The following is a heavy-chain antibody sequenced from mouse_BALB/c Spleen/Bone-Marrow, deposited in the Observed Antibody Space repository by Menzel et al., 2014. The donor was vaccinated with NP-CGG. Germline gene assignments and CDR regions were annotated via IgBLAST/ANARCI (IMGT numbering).Heavy chain of an antibody. CDR3: TRQRNWDHYAMDY. Sequence: DVMLVESGGDLVKPGGSLKLSCATSGFTFSTYCMSWVRQTPDKRLEWVATISSGGGYTYYPDSVKGRFTISRDNANNTLYLQMSSLKSEDTAMYYCTRQRNWDHYAMDYWGQGTSVTVSS. CDR1: GFTFSTYC. J-gene: IGHJ4*01. V-gene: IGHV5-6*02. CDR2: ISSGGGYT. D-gene: IGHD4-1*01.